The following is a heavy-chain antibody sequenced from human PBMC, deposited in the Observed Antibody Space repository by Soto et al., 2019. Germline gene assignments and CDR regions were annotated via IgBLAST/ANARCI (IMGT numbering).Heavy chain of an antibody. CDR2: IIPIFGTA. J-gene: IGHJ5*02. CDR1: GGTFSSYA. D-gene: IGHD6-13*01. Sequence: SVKVSCKASGGTFSSYAISWVRQAPGQGLEWMGGIIPIFGTANYAQKFQGRVTITADESTCTAYMELSSLRSEGTAVYYCAGDPVIAAAGREDWFDPWGQGTLVTVSS. CDR3: AGDPVIAAAGREDWFDP. V-gene: IGHV1-69*13.